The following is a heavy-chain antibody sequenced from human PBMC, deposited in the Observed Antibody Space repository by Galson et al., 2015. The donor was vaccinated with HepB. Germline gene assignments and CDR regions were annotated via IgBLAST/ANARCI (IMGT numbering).Heavy chain of an antibody. D-gene: IGHD6-19*01. Sequence: SETLSLTCTVSGGSISSGGYYWSWIRQHPGKGLEWIGYIYYSGSTNYNPSLKSRVTISVDTSKNQFSLKLSSVTAADTAVYYCAREAVAGHDAFDIWGQGTMVTVSS. CDR2: IYYSGST. J-gene: IGHJ3*02. CDR3: AREAVAGHDAFDI. V-gene: IGHV4-61*08. CDR1: GGSISSGGYY.